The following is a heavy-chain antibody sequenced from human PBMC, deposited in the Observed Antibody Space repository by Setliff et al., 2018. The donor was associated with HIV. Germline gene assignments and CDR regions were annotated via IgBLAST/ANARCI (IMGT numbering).Heavy chain of an antibody. V-gene: IGHV3-15*01. Sequence: GGSLRLSCAASGFTFSNAWMSWVRQAPGKGLEWVGRIKSKTDGGTTDYAAPVKGRFTTSRDDSKNTLYLQMNSLKTEDTAVYYCTTGEATKSDAFDIWGQGTMVTVSS. D-gene: IGHD5-12*01. CDR2: IKSKTDGGTT. CDR1: GFTFSNAW. J-gene: IGHJ3*02. CDR3: TTGEATKSDAFDI.